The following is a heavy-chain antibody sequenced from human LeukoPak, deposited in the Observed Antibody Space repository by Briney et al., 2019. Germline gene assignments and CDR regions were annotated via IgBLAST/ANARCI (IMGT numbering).Heavy chain of an antibody. V-gene: IGHV1-69*04. CDR3: ARGSGQQLDLLDY. CDR2: IIPILGIA. J-gene: IGHJ4*02. D-gene: IGHD6-13*01. Sequence: GSSVKVSGKASGGTFSSYAISWVRQAPGQGLEWMGRIIPILGIANYAQKFQGRVTITADKSTSTAYMELSSLRSEDTAVYYCARGSGQQLDLLDYWGQGTLVTVSS. CDR1: GGTFSSYA.